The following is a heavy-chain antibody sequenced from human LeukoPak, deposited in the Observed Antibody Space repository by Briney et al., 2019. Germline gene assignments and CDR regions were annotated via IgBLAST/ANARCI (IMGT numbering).Heavy chain of an antibody. D-gene: IGHD5-12*01. CDR2: IYSGGST. Sequence: PGGSLRLSCAASGFTVSSNYMSWVRQAPGKGLEWVSVIYSGGSTYYADSVKGRFTISRDNSKNTLYLQMNSLRAEDTAVYYCARTPRSGSIGYYYYGMDVWGQGTTVTVSS. CDR1: GFTVSSNY. J-gene: IGHJ6*02. V-gene: IGHV3-53*01. CDR3: ARTPRSGSIGYYYYGMDV.